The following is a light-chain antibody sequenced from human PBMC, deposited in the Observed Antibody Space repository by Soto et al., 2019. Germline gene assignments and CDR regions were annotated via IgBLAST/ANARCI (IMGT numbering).Light chain of an antibody. J-gene: IGKJ3*01. Sequence: DVQMTQSPSSLSASVGDRVTITCRASQNIGDYLNWYQHKPGKAPKLLIYAASSLQSGVPSRFTGSGSGTEFALTISSLQPEDFATYFCQQSFGTLTFGPGTKVNFK. CDR2: AAS. V-gene: IGKV1-39*01. CDR3: QQSFGTLT. CDR1: QNIGDY.